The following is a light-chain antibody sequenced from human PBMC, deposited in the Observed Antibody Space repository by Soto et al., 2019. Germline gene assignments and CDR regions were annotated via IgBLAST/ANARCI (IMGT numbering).Light chain of an antibody. CDR3: QQYSSLPLT. CDR2: WAS. CDR1: QTILHDNNKNY. J-gene: IGKJ4*01. V-gene: IGKV4-1*01. Sequence: DIVMTQSPDSLSVSLGERATINCKSSQTILHDNNKNYLAWYQKKPGQHPKLLIYWASTRESGVPDRFSGSASGTDFVLTISSLQAEDVAIYYCQQYSSLPLTFGGGTKVEIK.